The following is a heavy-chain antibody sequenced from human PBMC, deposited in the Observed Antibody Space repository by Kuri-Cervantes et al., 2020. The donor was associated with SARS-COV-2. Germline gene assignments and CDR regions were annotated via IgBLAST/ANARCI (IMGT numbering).Heavy chain of an antibody. D-gene: IGHD3-10*01. Sequence: SETLSLTCTVSGGSISSYYWSWIRQPAGKGLEWIGRIYTSGSTNYNPSLKSRVTMSVDTSKNQFSLKLSSVTAADTAVYYCAKDSRSAHELLWFGEIHWNWFDPWGQGTLVTVSS. CDR2: IYTSGST. CDR1: GGSISSYY. CDR3: AKDSRSAHELLWFGEIHWNWFDP. J-gene: IGHJ5*02. V-gene: IGHV4-4*07.